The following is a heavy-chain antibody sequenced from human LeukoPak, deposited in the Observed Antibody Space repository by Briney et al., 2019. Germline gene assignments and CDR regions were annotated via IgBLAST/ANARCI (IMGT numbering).Heavy chain of an antibody. V-gene: IGHV4-39*07. J-gene: IGHJ5*02. CDR3: AGGYVLVPAASSSWFDP. Sequence: PSETLSLTCTVSGGSISSSSYYWGWIRQPPGKGLEWIGSIYYSGSTYYNPSLKSRVTISVDTSKNQFSLKLSSVTAADTAVYYCAGGYVLVPAASSSWFDPWGQGTLVTVSS. CDR2: IYYSGST. CDR1: GGSISSSSYY. D-gene: IGHD2-2*01.